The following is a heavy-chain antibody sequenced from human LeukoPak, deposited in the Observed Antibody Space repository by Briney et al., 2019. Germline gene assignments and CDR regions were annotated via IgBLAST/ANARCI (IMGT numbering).Heavy chain of an antibody. D-gene: IGHD1-26*01. CDR2: ISSSSSYI. V-gene: IGHV3-21*04. CDR3: AKEQKYSGSYYFDY. CDR1: GFTFSSYS. Sequence: AGGSLRLSCAASGFTFSSYSMNWVRQAPGKGLEWVSSISSSSSYIYYADSVKGRFTISRDNAKNSLYLQMNSLRTEDTALYYCAKEQKYSGSYYFDYWGQGTLVTVSS. J-gene: IGHJ4*02.